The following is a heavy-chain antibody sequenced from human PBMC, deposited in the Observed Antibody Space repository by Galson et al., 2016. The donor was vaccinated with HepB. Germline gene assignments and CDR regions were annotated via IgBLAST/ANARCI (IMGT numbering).Heavy chain of an antibody. CDR3: TTCPPPRMVHAFDI. CDR1: GYSLTELS. V-gene: IGHV1-24*01. CDR2: FDPEDGET. Sequence: SVKVSCKVSGYSLTELSIHWVRQAPGKGLEWLGGFDPEDGETLNTQKFQGRVTVTGDTSTATGYMELSSLISEDTAVYYCTTCPPPRMVHAFDIWGQGTRVTVSS. D-gene: IGHD3-10*01. J-gene: IGHJ3*02.